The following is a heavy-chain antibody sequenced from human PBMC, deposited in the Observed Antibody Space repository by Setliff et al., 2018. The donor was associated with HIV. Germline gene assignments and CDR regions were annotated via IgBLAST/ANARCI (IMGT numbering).Heavy chain of an antibody. CDR1: GGSFSGYY. CDR2: INHSGST. D-gene: IGHD3-10*01. V-gene: IGHV4-34*01. CDR3: ARATYGSGSYWGWGAQYRY. Sequence: SETLSLICAVYGGSFSGYYWSWIRQPPGKGLEWIGEINHSGSTNYNPSLKSRVTISVDTSKNQFSLKLSSVTAADTAVYYCARATYGSGSYWGWGAQYRYWGQGTLVTVSS. J-gene: IGHJ4*02.